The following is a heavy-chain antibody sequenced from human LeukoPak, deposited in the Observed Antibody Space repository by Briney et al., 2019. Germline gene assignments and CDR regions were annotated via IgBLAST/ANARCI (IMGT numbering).Heavy chain of an antibody. CDR2: VWYDGINK. CDR3: ARDAVVGATRGGDFDY. Sequence: GGSLRLSCAASRFTFSRYGMHWVRQAPGKGLEWVAVVWYDGINKFYADSVKGRFTISRDNSNNTLYLQMDSLRIEDTAVYYCARDAVVGATRGGDFDYWGQGTPVTVSS. V-gene: IGHV3-33*01. J-gene: IGHJ4*02. D-gene: IGHD1-26*01. CDR1: RFTFSRYG.